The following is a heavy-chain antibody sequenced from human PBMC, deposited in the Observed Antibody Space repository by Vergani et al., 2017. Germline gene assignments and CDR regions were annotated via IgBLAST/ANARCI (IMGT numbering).Heavy chain of an antibody. J-gene: IGHJ2*01. Sequence: QVQLLQSGAELKKPGASVKVSCKASGYTFTSYGISWVRQAPGQGLEWMGWISADNGNTNYAQTLQGRVTMTTDTSTSTAYMELRSLRSDDTAVYYCARVGLITRTTLELRSYWYFDVWGRGTLVTVSS. CDR3: ARVGLITRTTLELRSYWYFDV. D-gene: IGHD1-7*01. V-gene: IGHV1-18*04. CDR1: GYTFTSYG. CDR2: ISADNGNT.